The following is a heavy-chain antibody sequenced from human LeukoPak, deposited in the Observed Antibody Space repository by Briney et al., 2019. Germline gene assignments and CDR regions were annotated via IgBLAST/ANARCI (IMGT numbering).Heavy chain of an antibody. V-gene: IGHV3-30*18. CDR1: GFTFSSYG. CDR2: ISYDGSNK. CDR3: AKDVDTATAHGWYFDY. D-gene: IGHD5-18*01. J-gene: IGHJ4*02. Sequence: QSGGSLRLSCAASGFTFSSYGMHWVRQAPGKGLEWVGVISYDGSNKYYADSVKGRFTISRDNSKNTLYLQMNSLRAEDTAVYYCAKDVDTATAHGWYFDYWGQGTLVTVSS.